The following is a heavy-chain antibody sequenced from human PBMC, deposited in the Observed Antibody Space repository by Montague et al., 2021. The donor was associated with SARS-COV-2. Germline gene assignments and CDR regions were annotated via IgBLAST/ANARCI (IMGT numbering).Heavy chain of an antibody. CDR1: GASISSGSYY. D-gene: IGHD6-6*01. Sequence: TLSLTCTVSGASISSGSYYWSWIRQRAGMGLEWIGCNYNSGSTNYDPSLKSRVSISADTSKNHFSLKLSSVTAADTAVYYCARAGEQLVRGKCYFDYWGQGTLVTVSS. CDR3: ARAGEQLVRGKCYFDY. V-gene: IGHV4-61*02. J-gene: IGHJ4*02. CDR2: NYNSGST.